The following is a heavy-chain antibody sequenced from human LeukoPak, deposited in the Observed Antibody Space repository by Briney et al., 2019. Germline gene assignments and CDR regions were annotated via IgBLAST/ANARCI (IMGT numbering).Heavy chain of an antibody. V-gene: IGHV4-59*08. CDR3: ARATRPRGDFDY. Sequence: SETLSLTCTVSGGSISSYYWSWIRQPPGKGLEWIGYIYYSGSTYYNPSLKSRVTISVDTSKNQFSLKLSSVTAADTAVYYCARATRPRGDFDYWGQGTLVTVSS. CDR1: GGSISSYY. J-gene: IGHJ4*02. D-gene: IGHD6-6*01. CDR2: IYYSGST.